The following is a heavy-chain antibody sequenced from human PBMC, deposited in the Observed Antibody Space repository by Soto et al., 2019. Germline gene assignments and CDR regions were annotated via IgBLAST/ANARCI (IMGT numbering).Heavy chain of an antibody. D-gene: IGHD1-1*01. CDR3: ARATARCWFDP. CDR1: GASISTGGYY. CDR2: IYHSGTT. V-gene: IGHV4-31*03. J-gene: IGHJ5*02. Sequence: QVRPQEPGPGLVKPSQTLSLTCIVSGASISTGGYYWSWIRQHPGKGLELIGYIYHSGTTYYNPSLESRLSISADSSKNLLSLNLPSVTAADTAIYYCARATARCWFDPWGQGTLVTVSS.